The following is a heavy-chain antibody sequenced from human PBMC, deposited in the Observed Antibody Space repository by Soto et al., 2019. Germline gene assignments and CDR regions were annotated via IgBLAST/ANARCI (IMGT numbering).Heavy chain of an antibody. J-gene: IGHJ6*03. Sequence: PSETLSLTCTVSGCSISNYYWSWIRQPPGKGLEWIGYIYHNGNTNYNPSLKSRVTISVDTSKNQFSLKLSSVTAADTAVYYCARSSGIAAAGTFYYYMDVWGKGTTVTVSS. D-gene: IGHD6-13*01. V-gene: IGHV4-59*01. CDR1: GCSISNYY. CDR3: ARSSGIAAAGTFYYYMDV. CDR2: IYHNGNT.